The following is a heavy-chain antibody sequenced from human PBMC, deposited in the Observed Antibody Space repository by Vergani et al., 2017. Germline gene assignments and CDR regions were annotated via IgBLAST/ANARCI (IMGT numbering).Heavy chain of an antibody. Sequence: EVQLVEPGGGLVQPGGSLRLSCAASGFIFSHYWMSWVRQAPGKGLEWVANINQDGSEKYYVDSVKGRFTISRDNAKNSLYLQMNSLRAEDTALYYCARINYYGSSGYSLTRWHNWFDPWGQGTLITCSS. CDR1: GFIFSHYW. V-gene: IGHV3-7*01. CDR3: ARINYYGSSGYSLTRWHNWFDP. CDR2: INQDGSEK. J-gene: IGHJ5*01. D-gene: IGHD3-22*01.